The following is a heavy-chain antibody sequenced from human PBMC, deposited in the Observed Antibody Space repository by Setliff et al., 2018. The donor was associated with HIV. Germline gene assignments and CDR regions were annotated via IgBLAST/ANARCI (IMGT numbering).Heavy chain of an antibody. CDR1: GFTFSSYA. D-gene: IGHD2-15*01. V-gene: IGHV3-49*04. CDR3: TRDWGYCSGGSCYSNQYFQH. J-gene: IGHJ1*01. CDR2: IRSKAYGGTT. Sequence: GGSLRLSCATSGFTFSSYAMSWVRQAPGKGLEWVGFIRSKAYGGTTEYAASVKGRFTISRDDSKSIAYLQMNSLKTEDTAVYYCTRDWGYCSGGSCYSNQYFQHWGQGTLVTVSS.